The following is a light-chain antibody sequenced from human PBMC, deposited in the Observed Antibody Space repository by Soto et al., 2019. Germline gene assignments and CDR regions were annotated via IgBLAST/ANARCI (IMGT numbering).Light chain of an antibody. CDR2: SDN. V-gene: IGLV1-44*01. CDR1: SSNIGSNT. J-gene: IGLJ2*01. Sequence: QSVLTQPPSASGTPGQSVTISCSGGSSNIGSNTVNWYQQLPGTAPKLLIYSDNQRPSGVPDRFSGSKSGTSASLAISGLQSEDEADYYCATWEDSRNAFVFGGGTKVTVL. CDR3: ATWEDSRNAFV.